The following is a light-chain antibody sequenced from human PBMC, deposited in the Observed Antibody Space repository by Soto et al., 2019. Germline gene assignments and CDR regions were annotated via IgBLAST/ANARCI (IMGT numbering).Light chain of an antibody. J-gene: IGLJ2*01. Sequence: QSVLTQPPSVSGAPGQRVTISCTGSSSNIGAGYDVHWYQQLPGTAPKLLISGNSNRPSGVPDRFSGSKSGTSASLAITWVQAEDEADYYCQSYDSSLSGVVFGGGTKLTVL. CDR3: QSYDSSLSGVV. CDR2: GNS. V-gene: IGLV1-40*01. CDR1: SSNIGAGYD.